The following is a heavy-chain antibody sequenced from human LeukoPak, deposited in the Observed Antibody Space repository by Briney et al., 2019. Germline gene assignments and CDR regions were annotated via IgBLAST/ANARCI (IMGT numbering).Heavy chain of an antibody. D-gene: IGHD6-13*01. CDR2: IIPIFGTA. Sequence: ASVKVSCKASGGTFSSYAISWVRQAPGQGLEWMGGIIPIFGTAKYAQKVQGRVTITADESTSTAYMELSSLRSEDTAVYYCARGNGYSSSHGDYWGQGTLVTVSS. V-gene: IGHV1-69*13. CDR3: ARGNGYSSSHGDY. J-gene: IGHJ4*02. CDR1: GGTFSSYA.